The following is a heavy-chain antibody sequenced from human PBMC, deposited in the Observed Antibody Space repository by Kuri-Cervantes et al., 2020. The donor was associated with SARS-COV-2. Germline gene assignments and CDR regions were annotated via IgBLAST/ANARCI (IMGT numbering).Heavy chain of an antibody. CDR2: ISSGSSYT. CDR1: GGSISSSSYY. Sequence: GESLKSSCTVSGGSISSSSYYWGWIRQAPGKGLEWVSYISSGSSYTNYADSVKGRFTISRDNAKNSLYLQMNSLRAEDTAVYYCARHRYYDFWRGYTEYNWFDPWGQGTLVTVSS. CDR3: ARHRYYDFWRGYTEYNWFDP. J-gene: IGHJ5*02. D-gene: IGHD3-3*01. V-gene: IGHV3-11*03.